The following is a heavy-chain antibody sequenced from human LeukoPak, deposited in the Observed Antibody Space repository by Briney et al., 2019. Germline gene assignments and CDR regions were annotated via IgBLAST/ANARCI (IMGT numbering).Heavy chain of an antibody. CDR2: INHSGST. CDR3: ARRIMITFGGVIVGWFDP. J-gene: IGHJ5*02. D-gene: IGHD3-16*02. CDR1: GGSFSGYY. Sequence: PSETLSLTCAVYGGSFSGYYWSWIRQPPGKGLECIGEINHSGSTNYNPSLKSRVTISVDTFKNQFSLKLSSVTAADTAVYYCARRIMITFGGVIVGWFDPWGQGTLVTVSS. V-gene: IGHV4-34*01.